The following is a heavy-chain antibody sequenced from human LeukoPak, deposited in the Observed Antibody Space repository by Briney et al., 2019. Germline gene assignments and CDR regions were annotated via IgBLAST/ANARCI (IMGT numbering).Heavy chain of an antibody. D-gene: IGHD2-2*01. CDR3: ARVSPAAHRYYYYMDV. J-gene: IGHJ6*03. CDR1: GGSFSGYY. Sequence: SETLSLTCAVYGGSFSGYYWSWIRQPPGKGLEWIGEINHSGSTNYNPSLKSRVTMSVDTSKNQFSLKLSSVTAADTAVYYCARVSPAAHRYYYYMDVWGKGTTVTVSS. CDR2: INHSGST. V-gene: IGHV4-34*01.